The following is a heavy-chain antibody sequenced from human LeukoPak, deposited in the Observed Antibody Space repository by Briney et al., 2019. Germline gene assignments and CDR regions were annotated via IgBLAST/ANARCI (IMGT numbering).Heavy chain of an antibody. CDR1: GGSISSYY. D-gene: IGHD3-22*01. Sequence: SETLSLTCTVSGGSISSYYWSWIRQPPGKGLEWIGYIYYSGSTNYNPSLKSRVTISVDTSKNQFSLKLSSVTAAGAAVYYCARADSSRARIDYWGQGTLVTVSS. CDR2: IYYSGST. CDR3: ARADSSRARIDY. V-gene: IGHV4-59*01. J-gene: IGHJ4*02.